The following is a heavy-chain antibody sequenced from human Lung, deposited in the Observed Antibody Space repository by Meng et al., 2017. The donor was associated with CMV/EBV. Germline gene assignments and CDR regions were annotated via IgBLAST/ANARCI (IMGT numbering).Heavy chain of an antibody. CDR3: AREDVGWVYGSGFGY. D-gene: IGHD3-10*01. J-gene: IGHJ4*02. CDR2: IYDSGT. V-gene: IGHV4-59*01. CDR1: GGFTSNYY. Sequence: SETLSLTCTVSGGFTSNYYWSWIRQPPGKRLEWIGYIYDSGTNYNPSLKSRVTISIDTSKNQLSLNLSSVTAADTAVYYCAREDVGWVYGSGFGYWGQGTXVTVSS.